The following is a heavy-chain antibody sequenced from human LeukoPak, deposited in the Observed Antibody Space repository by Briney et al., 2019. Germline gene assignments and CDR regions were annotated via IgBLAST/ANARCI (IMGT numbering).Heavy chain of an antibody. J-gene: IGHJ4*02. Sequence: SVKVSCKASGGTFSSYAISWVRQAPGQGLEWMGGIIPIFGTANYAQKFQGRVTITADESTSTAYMELSSLRSEDTAVYYCARDRDILTGYHSREYYFDYWGQGTLVTVSS. V-gene: IGHV1-69*13. CDR2: IIPIFGTA. CDR3: ARDRDILTGYHSREYYFDY. CDR1: GGTFSSYA. D-gene: IGHD3-9*01.